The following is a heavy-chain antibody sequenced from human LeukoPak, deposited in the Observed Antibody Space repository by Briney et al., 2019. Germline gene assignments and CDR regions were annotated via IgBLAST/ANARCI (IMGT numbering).Heavy chain of an antibody. D-gene: IGHD4-11*01. Sequence: GGSLRLSCAASGFTFKDYWMHWVSQVPGKGLVWVARIISDGSSASYADSVKGRFTMSRDNAKNTLYLQMNSLRAEDTAVYYCVRDSNYHPDCWGQGTLVTVSS. CDR2: IISDGSSA. CDR1: GFTFKDYW. V-gene: IGHV3-74*01. CDR3: VRDSNYHPDC. J-gene: IGHJ4*02.